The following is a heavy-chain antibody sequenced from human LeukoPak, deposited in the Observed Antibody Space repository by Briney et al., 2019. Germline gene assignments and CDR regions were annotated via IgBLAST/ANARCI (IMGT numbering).Heavy chain of an antibody. D-gene: IGHD2-2*02. CDR1: GGSFSGYL. CDR3: XXXXXXGMXKYPRADYYYYGMDV. V-gene: IGHV4-34*01. CDR2: INYNGEST. Sequence: SETLSLTCTVSGGSFSGYLWSWIRQPPGKGLEWIGEINYNGESTNYNPSLKSRVTMSVDTSTNQFSLKLSSVTAADTAVYFCXXXXXXGMXKYPRADYYYYGMDVWGQGTAVTVSS. J-gene: IGHJ6*02.